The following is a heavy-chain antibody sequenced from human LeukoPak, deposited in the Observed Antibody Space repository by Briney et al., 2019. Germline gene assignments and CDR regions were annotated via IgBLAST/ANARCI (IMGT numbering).Heavy chain of an antibody. CDR3: ARGFDSKSTYFDY. V-gene: IGHV4-59*01. Sequence: PSETLSLTCTVSGGSISSYYWNWIRQPPGKGLEWIGYIYYSGSTKYNPSLKRRVTISVDTSKNQFSLKLRSVTAADTAVYYCARGFDSKSTYFDYWGQGTLVTVSS. D-gene: IGHD5-12*01. CDR2: IYYSGST. CDR1: GGSISSYY. J-gene: IGHJ4*02.